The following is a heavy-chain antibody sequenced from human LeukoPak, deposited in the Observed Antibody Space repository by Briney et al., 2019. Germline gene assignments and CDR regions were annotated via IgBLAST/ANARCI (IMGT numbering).Heavy chain of an antibody. CDR2: ISSSSSYI. CDR3: AKGGRLRYFDDRIGYYGMDV. Sequence: GGPLRLSCAASGFTFSSYSMNWVRQAPGKGLEWVSSISSSSSYIYYADSVKGRFTISRDNAKNSLYLQMNSLRAEDTAVYYCAKGGRLRYFDDRIGYYGMDVWGQGTTVTVSS. CDR1: GFTFSSYS. V-gene: IGHV3-21*04. J-gene: IGHJ6*02. D-gene: IGHD3-9*01.